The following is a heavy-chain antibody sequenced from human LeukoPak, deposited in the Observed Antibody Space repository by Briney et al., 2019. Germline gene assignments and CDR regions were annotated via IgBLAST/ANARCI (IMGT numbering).Heavy chain of an antibody. CDR3: ARGAKPYYFQH. CDR2: IYYSGST. D-gene: IGHD3-16*01. J-gene: IGHJ1*01. Sequence: SETLSLTCTVSGGSISSYYWSWIRQPPGKGLGWIGYIYYSGSTNYNPSLKSRVTISVDTSRNQFSLKLSSVTAADTAVYYCARGAKPYYFQHWGQGTLVTVSS. V-gene: IGHV4-59*01. CDR1: GGSISSYY.